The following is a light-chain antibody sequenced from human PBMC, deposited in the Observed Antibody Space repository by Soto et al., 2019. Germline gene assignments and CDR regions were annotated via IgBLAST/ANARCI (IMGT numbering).Light chain of an antibody. CDR1: SSNIGAGYD. CDR3: QSYDSSLSEYV. Sequence: QSALTQPPSVSGAPGQRVTISCTGSSSNIGAGYDVHWYQQLPGTAPKLLIYGNNNRPSGVPDRFSGSKSGTSASLAITGVQAEDEADYYCQSYDSSLSEYVFGSGTKVTVL. CDR2: GNN. J-gene: IGLJ1*01. V-gene: IGLV1-40*01.